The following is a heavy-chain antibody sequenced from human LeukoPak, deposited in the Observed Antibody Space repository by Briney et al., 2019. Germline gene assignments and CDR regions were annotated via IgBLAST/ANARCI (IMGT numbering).Heavy chain of an antibody. D-gene: IGHD6-19*01. J-gene: IGHJ4*02. CDR1: GFTFSSNG. CDR2: ISYDGSNK. V-gene: IGHV3-30*18. CDR3: AKTYSSGAMSLYFDY. Sequence: GGSLRLSCAASGFTFSSNGMHWVRQAPGKGLEWVAVISYDGSNKYYADSVKGRFTISKDNSKNTLYLQMNSLRAEDTAVYYCAKTYSSGAMSLYFDYWGQGTLVTVSS.